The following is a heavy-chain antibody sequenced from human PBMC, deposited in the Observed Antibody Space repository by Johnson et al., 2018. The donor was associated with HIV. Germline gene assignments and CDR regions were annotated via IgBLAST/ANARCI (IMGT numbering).Heavy chain of an antibody. CDR3: AKDRTNWGYNSFDM. J-gene: IGHJ3*02. D-gene: IGHD5-24*01. CDR2: VWYDGNNN. CDR1: GFIFSDYG. Sequence: QMLLVESGGGVVQPGRSLKLSCVGSGFIFSDYGMHWVRQAPGKGLEWVAAVWYDGNNNYYAKSVKGRFTVFRDNADNTVFLQMNRLRAEDTALYFCAKDRTNWGYNSFDMWGQGTFVTVS. V-gene: IGHV3-33*06.